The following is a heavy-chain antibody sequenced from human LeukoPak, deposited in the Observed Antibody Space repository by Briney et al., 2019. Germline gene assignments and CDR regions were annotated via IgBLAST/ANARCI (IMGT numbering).Heavy chain of an antibody. D-gene: IGHD5-12*01. CDR3: ARGGYGGYDSNFDY. CDR2: IKSDGSST. J-gene: IGHJ4*02. Sequence: GGSLRLSCAASGFTFTRYWMHWVRQAPRKGLVWVSRIKSDGSSTSYADSVKGRFTISRDNAKNTLYVQMNSLRVEDTAVYYCARGGYGGYDSNFDYWGQGTLVTVSS. V-gene: IGHV3-74*01. CDR1: GFTFTRYW.